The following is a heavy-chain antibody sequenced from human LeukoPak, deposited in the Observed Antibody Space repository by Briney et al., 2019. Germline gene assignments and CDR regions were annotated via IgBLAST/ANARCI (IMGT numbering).Heavy chain of an antibody. CDR3: ARVTGYMVEDYFDY. CDR2: IYYSGST. Sequence: SETLSLTCTVSGGSISSSSYYWGWIRQPPGKGLEWIGSIYYSGSTYYNPSLKSRVTISVDTSKNRFSLRLSSVTAADTAVYYCARVTGYMVEDYFDYWGQGTLVTVSS. J-gene: IGHJ4*02. D-gene: IGHD6-13*01. V-gene: IGHV4-39*07. CDR1: GGSISSSSYY.